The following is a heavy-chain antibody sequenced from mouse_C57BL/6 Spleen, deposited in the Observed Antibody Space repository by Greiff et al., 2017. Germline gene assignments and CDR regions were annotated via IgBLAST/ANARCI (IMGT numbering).Heavy chain of an antibody. Sequence: QVQLQQPGAELVKPGASVKLSCKASGYTFTRYSMHWVKQRPGRGLEWIGKIDPNSGGPKYNEKFKTKATLTVDKPSSTAYMQLSSLTSEDSAVDYGAKWDGYDDSYLGYWGQGTTLTVSS. D-gene: IGHD2-2*01. CDR1: GYTFTRYS. CDR3: AKWDGYDDSYLGY. V-gene: IGHV1-72*01. CDR2: IDPNSGGP. J-gene: IGHJ2*01.